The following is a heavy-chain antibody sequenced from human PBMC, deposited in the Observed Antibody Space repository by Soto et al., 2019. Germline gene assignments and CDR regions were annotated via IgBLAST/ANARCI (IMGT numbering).Heavy chain of an antibody. CDR3: ATPPAYCSSTSCPYYFDY. CDR1: GVTFSSYE. D-gene: IGHD2-2*01. CDR2: ISSSGSTI. Sequence: PXGSLRLSCAASGVTFSSYEMNWVRQAPGKGLEWVSYISSSGSTIYYADSVKGRFTISRDNAKNSLYLQMNSLRAEDTAVYYCATPPAYCSSTSCPYYFDYWGQG. J-gene: IGHJ4*02. V-gene: IGHV3-48*03.